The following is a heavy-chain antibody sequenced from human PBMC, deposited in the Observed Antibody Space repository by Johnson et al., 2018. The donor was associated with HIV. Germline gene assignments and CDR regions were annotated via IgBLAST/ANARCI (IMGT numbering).Heavy chain of an antibody. J-gene: IGHJ3*02. Sequence: VQLVESGGGLVQPGGSLRLSCAASGFTVSSNYMSWVRQAPGKGLEWVSVIYSGGSTYYADSVKGRFIISRDNSKNTQYLQMNSLRAEDTAVYYCARADSSSSPWMGLDIWGQGTMVTVSS. CDR2: IYSGGST. CDR3: ARADSSSSPWMGLDI. CDR1: GFTVSSNY. V-gene: IGHV3-66*01. D-gene: IGHD6-13*01.